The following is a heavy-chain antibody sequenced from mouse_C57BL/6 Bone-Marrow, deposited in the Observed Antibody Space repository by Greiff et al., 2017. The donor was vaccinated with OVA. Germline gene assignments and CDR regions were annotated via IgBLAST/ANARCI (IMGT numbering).Heavy chain of an antibody. CDR3: LYGNPCFDY. CDR2: ISFISDNYDN. V-gene: IGHV6-3*01. D-gene: IGHD2-1*01. CDR1: GFTFSNYW. J-gene: IGHJ2*01. Sequence: EVKVVESGGGLVQPGGSMKLSCVASGFTFSNYWMNWVRQTPEKGLEWVAQISFISDNYDNHYPVSVKGRLTISRNDSKRSVHLQINNLRAEDTGIYYCLYGNPCFDYWGQGTTLTVSS.